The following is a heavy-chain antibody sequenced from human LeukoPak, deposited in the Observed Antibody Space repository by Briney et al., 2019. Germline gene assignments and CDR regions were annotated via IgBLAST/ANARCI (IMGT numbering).Heavy chain of an antibody. Sequence: SESLRLAFSIYGFTFISDSINSVRQAPGRGLEWVISISSGSSYISYADSVKGRFTIPRDNAKNSLYLQMNSLRAEDAAVYYCARGKEAFDIWGQGTMVTVSS. CDR2: ISSGSSYI. CDR3: ARGKEAFDI. V-gene: IGHV3-21*01. CDR1: GFTFISDS. J-gene: IGHJ3*02.